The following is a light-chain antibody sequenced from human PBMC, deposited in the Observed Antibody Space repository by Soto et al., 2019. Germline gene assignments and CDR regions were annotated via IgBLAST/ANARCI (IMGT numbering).Light chain of an antibody. V-gene: IGKV3-11*01. CDR2: DAS. J-gene: IGKJ1*01. CDR3: QQRSNWPRT. CDR1: QSVRSNF. Sequence: IVLPQSPGTLSLAPGERATLSCRASQSVRSNFLAWYQQKPGQAPRLLIYDASNRATGIPARFSGSGSGTDFTLTISSLEPEDFAVYYCQQRSNWPRTFGQGTKVDIK.